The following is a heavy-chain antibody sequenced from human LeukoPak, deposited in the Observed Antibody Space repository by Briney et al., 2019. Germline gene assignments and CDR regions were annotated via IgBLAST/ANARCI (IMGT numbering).Heavy chain of an antibody. CDR1: GYTLTELS. J-gene: IGHJ4*02. Sequence: ASVKVSCKVSGYTLTELSMHWVRQAPGKGLEWMGWMNPNSGNTGYAQKFQGRVTITRNTSISTAYMELSSLRSEDTAVYYCARGRSSSIDYWGQGTLVTVSS. CDR3: ARGRSSSIDY. CDR2: MNPNSGNT. D-gene: IGHD6-13*01. V-gene: IGHV1-8*03.